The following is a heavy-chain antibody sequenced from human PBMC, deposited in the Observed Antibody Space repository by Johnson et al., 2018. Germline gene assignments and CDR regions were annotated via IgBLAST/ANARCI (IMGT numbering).Heavy chain of an antibody. V-gene: IGHV4-4*07. CDR1: DGSVSSYY. D-gene: IGHD3-22*01. CDR3: VRAARDYDRSRYYFDS. J-gene: IGHJ4*02. Sequence: VQLVESGPGLVKPSETLSLTCSVSDGSVSSYYWSWIRQPAGKGLEWIGRIYSSGITNYNPSLNSRVTMSVDTSRDQFSLKLSSVTAADTAVYYCVRAARDYDRSRYYFDSCGQGSLVTVSS. CDR2: IYSSGIT.